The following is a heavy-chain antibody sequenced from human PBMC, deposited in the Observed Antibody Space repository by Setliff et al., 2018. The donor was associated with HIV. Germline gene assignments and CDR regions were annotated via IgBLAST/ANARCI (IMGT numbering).Heavy chain of an antibody. J-gene: IGHJ6*03. V-gene: IGHV1-58*02. CDR2: IVVGSYKT. D-gene: IGHD3-10*01. CDR1: GFTFTNSA. CDR3: AAASNRRVRGFNLHYYYYMDV. Sequence: SVKVSCKASGFTFTNSAMQWVRQARGQRLEWIGWIVVGSYKTNYAQKFQERVTITRDLSTSTAYMELSSLRSEDTAVYYCAAASNRRVRGFNLHYYYYMDVWGKGTTVTVSS.